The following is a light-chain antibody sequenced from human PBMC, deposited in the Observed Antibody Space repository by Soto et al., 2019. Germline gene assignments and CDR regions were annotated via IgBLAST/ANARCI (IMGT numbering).Light chain of an antibody. V-gene: IGKV1-5*03. J-gene: IGKJ1*01. CDR3: QQYGSLPWT. CDR2: KTS. Sequence: DLQMTQSPSTLSASIGDRVTITCRASQSFSSWLAWYQQKPGKAPKLLIYKTSSLESGVPSRFSGSASGTEFTLTISSLQPDDFATYYCQQYGSLPWTFGQGTEVEIK. CDR1: QSFSSW.